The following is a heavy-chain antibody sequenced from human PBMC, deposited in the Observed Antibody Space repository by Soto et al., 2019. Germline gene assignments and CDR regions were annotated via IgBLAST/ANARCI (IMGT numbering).Heavy chain of an antibody. CDR3: ARYCSSTSCYLKSFDY. V-gene: IGHV4-59*01. CDR2: IYYSAST. D-gene: IGHD2-2*01. Sequence: PSETLPLTCTVSGGSISSYYWSWIRQPPGKGLEWIGYIYYSASTNYNPSLKIRVTISVDTSKNQFFLKLSSVTAADTAVYYCARYCSSTSCYLKSFDYWGQGTLVTVSS. CDR1: GGSISSYY. J-gene: IGHJ4*02.